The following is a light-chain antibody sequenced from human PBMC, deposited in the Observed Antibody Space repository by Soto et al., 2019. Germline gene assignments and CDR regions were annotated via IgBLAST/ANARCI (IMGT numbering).Light chain of an antibody. CDR3: QQLNSYVFT. CDR2: AAS. J-gene: IGKJ3*01. Sequence: DIQLTQSPSFLSASVGDRVTISCRASQDVSGFLAWYQQKPGKAPNLLIYAASTLQSGVPSRFRGSGSGTEFTLTISSLQPEDFATYYCQQLNSYVFTFGPGTKVDIK. CDR1: QDVSGF. V-gene: IGKV1-9*01.